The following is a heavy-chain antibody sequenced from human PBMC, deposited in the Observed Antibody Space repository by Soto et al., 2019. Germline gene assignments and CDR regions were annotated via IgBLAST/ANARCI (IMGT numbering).Heavy chain of an antibody. Sequence: ASVKVSCKASGYIFTAYSMHWMRQAPGQGLEWVGWFNPNSGDTIYAQKFQGRVTLTGDTSISTAYMELYSLTSDDTAVYYCAREASAVISLDYWGQGTLVTVSS. D-gene: IGHD6-19*01. J-gene: IGHJ4*02. CDR3: AREASAVISLDY. CDR2: FNPNSGDT. V-gene: IGHV1-2*02. CDR1: GYIFTAYS.